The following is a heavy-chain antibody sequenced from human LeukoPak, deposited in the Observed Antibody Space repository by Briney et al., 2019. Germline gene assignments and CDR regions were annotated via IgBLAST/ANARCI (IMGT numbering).Heavy chain of an antibody. D-gene: IGHD6-13*01. CDR1: GFTFSSYS. Sequence: PGGSLRLSCVASGFTFSSYSMNWVRQAPGKGLEWVSSISSSSSYIYYADSVKGRFTISRDNAKNSLYLQMNSLRAEDTAVYYCARDYSSSWYGFPFDYWGQGTLVTVSS. CDR3: ARDYSSSWYGFPFDY. CDR2: ISSSSSYI. V-gene: IGHV3-21*01. J-gene: IGHJ4*02.